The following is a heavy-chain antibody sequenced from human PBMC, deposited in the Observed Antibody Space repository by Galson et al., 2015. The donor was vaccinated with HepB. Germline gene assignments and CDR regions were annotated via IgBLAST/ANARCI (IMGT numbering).Heavy chain of an antibody. D-gene: IGHD2-2*01. Sequence: TLSLTCTVSGGSISSGSYYWSWIRQPAGKGLEWIGRIYTSGSTNYNPSLKSRVTMSVDTSKNQFYLKLSSVPAADTAVYYCAREQREYQLPRGYYYYMDVWGKGTTVTVSS. J-gene: IGHJ6*03. CDR1: GGSISSGSYY. CDR3: AREQREYQLPRGYYYYMDV. CDR2: IYTSGST. V-gene: IGHV4-61*02.